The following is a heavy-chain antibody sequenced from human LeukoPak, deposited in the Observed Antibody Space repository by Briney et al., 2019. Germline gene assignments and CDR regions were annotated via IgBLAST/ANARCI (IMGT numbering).Heavy chain of an antibody. J-gene: IGHJ6*04. D-gene: IGHD6-13*01. V-gene: IGHV3-33*01. CDR1: GFTFSSYG. CDR2: IWYDGSNK. CDR3: ARDCRAAAAYYYYGMDV. Sequence: PGGSLRLSCAASGFTFSSYGMHWVRQAPGKGLEWVAVIWYDGSNKYYADSVKGRFTISRDNSKNTLYLQMNSLRAEDTAVYYCARDCRAAAAYYYYGMDVWGKGITVTVSS.